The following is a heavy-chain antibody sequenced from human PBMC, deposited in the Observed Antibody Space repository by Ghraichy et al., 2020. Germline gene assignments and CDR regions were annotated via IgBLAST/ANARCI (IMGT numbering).Heavy chain of an antibody. J-gene: IGHJ4*02. V-gene: IGHV4-34*01. CDR3: ARSITPHITLFEIVSARREYFDY. CDR2: INHIGIT. CDR1: GGSFSGYH. D-gene: IGHD3-3*01. Sequence: SETLSLTCAVYGGSFSGYHWSWIRQAPGKGLEWIGEINHIGITTYTPSLKSRVTISVDTSKNQSSLKLSSVTAADTAVYYCARSITPHITLFEIVSARREYFDYWGQGTLVTVSS.